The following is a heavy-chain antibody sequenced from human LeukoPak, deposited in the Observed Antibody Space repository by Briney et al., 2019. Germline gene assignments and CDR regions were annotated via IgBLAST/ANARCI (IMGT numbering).Heavy chain of an antibody. CDR2: IYYSGST. CDR1: GGSISSSSYY. CDR3: ATGRGDS. J-gene: IGHJ5*01. V-gene: IGHV4-39*01. Sequence: PSETLSLTCTVSGGSISSSSYYWGWIRQPPGKGLEWIGSIYYSGSTDYNPSLKSRVTISVDTSKNQSSLNLSSVTAADTAVYYCATGRGDSWGQGTLVTVSS.